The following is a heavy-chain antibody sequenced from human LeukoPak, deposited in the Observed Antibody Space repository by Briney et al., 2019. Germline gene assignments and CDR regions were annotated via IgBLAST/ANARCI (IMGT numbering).Heavy chain of an antibody. J-gene: IGHJ4*02. CDR1: GFTLRNSA. V-gene: IGHV3-23*01. Sequence: GGSLRLSCAASGFTLRNSAMTLVRQAPGKGLEWVSAISGSDGSTYYGDSVKGRFTISRDNSQNTLYLQMNSLRAEDTAVYYCAREGLRQSYYFDYWGQGTLVTVAS. D-gene: IGHD4-11*01. CDR2: ISGSDGST. CDR3: AREGLRQSYYFDY.